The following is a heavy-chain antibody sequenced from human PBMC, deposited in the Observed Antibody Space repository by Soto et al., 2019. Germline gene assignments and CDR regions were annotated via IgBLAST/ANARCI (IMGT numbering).Heavy chain of an antibody. V-gene: IGHV3-20*01. CDR2: INWNGGST. CDR1: GFTFDDYG. J-gene: IGHJ4*02. CDR3: ARGGVQSWFFDY. D-gene: IGHD3-10*01. Sequence: EVQLVESGGGVVRPGGSLRLSCAASGFTFDDYGMTWVRQAPGKGLEWVSDINWNGGSTGYADSVKGRFTISRDNAKNSLYLQMNSLRDEDTALYNCARGGVQSWFFDYWGQGTLVTVSS.